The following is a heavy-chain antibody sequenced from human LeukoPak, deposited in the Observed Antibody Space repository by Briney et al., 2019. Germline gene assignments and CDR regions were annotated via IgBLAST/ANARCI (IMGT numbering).Heavy chain of an antibody. Sequence: GGSLRLSCAASGFTVSSNYMSWVRQAPGKGLEWVSVIYSGGSTYYADSVKGRFTISRDNSKNTLYLQMNSLRAEDTAVYYCARGGFDGWPTHAFDIWGQGTIVTVSS. D-gene: IGHD3-10*01. CDR3: ARGGFDGWPTHAFDI. V-gene: IGHV3-53*01. CDR1: GFTVSSNY. J-gene: IGHJ3*02. CDR2: IYSGGST.